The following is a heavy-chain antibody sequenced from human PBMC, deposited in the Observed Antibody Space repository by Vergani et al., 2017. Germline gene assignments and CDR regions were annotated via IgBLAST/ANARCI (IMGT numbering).Heavy chain of an antibody. CDR3: AKDKGLWFGELAIAGFDY. CDR1: GFTFSSYS. V-gene: IGHV3-21*01. J-gene: IGHJ4*02. D-gene: IGHD3-10*01. CDR2: ISSSSSYI. Sequence: EVQLVESGGGLVKPGGSLRLSCAASGFTFSSYSMNWVRQAPGKGLEWVSSISSSSSYIYYADSVKGRFTISRDNAKNSLYLQMNSLRAEDTAVYYCAKDKGLWFGELAIAGFDYWGQGTLVTVSS.